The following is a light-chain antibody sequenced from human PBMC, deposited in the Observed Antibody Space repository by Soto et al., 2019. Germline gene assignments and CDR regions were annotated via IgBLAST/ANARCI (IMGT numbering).Light chain of an antibody. CDR1: QSVSSN. CDR3: QQYINWPGT. J-gene: IGKJ2*01. V-gene: IGKV3-15*01. Sequence: EIVMTQSPATLSVSPEERATLSCRASQSVSSNLAWYQQKPGQAPRLLIYGASTRATGLPARFSGSGSWTEFTLTIYNLQSEDFAVYYCQQYINWPGTFGQWTKLEIK. CDR2: GAS.